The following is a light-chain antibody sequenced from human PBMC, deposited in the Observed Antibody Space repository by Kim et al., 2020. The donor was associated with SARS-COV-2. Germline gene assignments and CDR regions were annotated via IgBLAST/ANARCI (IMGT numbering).Light chain of an antibody. CDR3: SSYTSSSILV. Sequence: QSALTQPPSVSGSPGQSITISCTGTSSDVGGYNDVSWYQQHPGKAPQLMIYDVSKPPSGVSNRSSGSESGNTASLTISGLQAEDEADYYCSSYTSSSILVFGGGTQLTVL. CDR1: SSDVGGYND. V-gene: IGLV2-14*01. J-gene: IGLJ2*01. CDR2: DVS.